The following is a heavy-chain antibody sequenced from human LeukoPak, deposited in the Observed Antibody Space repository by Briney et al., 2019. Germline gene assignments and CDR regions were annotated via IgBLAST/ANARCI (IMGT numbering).Heavy chain of an antibody. D-gene: IGHD3-10*01. V-gene: IGHV3-7*01. CDR2: IKQDGSEK. CDR1: GFTFSSYW. J-gene: IGHJ4*02. CDR3: ARENVLLWFGEFY. Sequence: PGGSLRLSCAASGFTFSSYWMSWVRQAPGKGLEWVANIKQDGSEKYYVDSVKGRFTISRDNAKNSLYLQMNSLRAEDTAVYYCARENVLLWFGEFYGGQGTLVTVSS.